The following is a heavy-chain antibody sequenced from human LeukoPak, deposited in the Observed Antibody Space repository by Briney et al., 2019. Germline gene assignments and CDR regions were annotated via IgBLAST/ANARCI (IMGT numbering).Heavy chain of an antibody. J-gene: IGHJ6*03. CDR2: IRFDGTNQ. D-gene: IGHD1-26*01. V-gene: IGHV3-30*02. Sequence: GGSLRLSCAASGFTFDDYAMHWVRQAPGKGLEWVAYIRFDGTNQYYADSVKGRFTISRDNSKNMLYLQMNSLRTGDAAVYYCAKVSVGATYYYYYMDVWGKGTTVTVSS. CDR1: GFTFDDYA. CDR3: AKVSVGATYYYYYMDV.